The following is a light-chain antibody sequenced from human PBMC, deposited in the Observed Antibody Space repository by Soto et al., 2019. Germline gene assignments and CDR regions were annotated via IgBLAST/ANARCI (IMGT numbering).Light chain of an antibody. J-gene: IGKJ5*01. V-gene: IGKV1-5*03. Sequence: DIQMTQSPSTLSASVGDTVTITCRASQRMSGWLAWYQQKPGKAPKLLIYKASTLKSGVPSRFSGSGSGTEFTLTISSLEPEDFAVYYCQQRSNWPITFGQGTRLEIK. CDR1: QRMSGW. CDR2: KAS. CDR3: QQRSNWPIT.